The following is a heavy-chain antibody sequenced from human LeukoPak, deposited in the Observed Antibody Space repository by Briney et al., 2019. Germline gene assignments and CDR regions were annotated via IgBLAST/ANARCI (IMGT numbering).Heavy chain of an antibody. D-gene: IGHD6-13*01. CDR3: AHSSWSYYFDY. CDR2: IDWDDDK. V-gene: IGHV2-70*12. Sequence: SGPALVKPTPTLTLTCTFSGFSLSTSGMCVSWIRQPPGKALEWLSRIDWDDDKYYSTSLKTRLTISKDTSKKQVVLTMTNMDPVDTATYYCAHSSWSYYFDYWGQGTLVTVSS. J-gene: IGHJ4*02. CDR1: GFSLSTSGMC.